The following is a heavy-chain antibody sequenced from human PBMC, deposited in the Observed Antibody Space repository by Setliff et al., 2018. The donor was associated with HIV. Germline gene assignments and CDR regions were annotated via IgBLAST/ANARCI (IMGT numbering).Heavy chain of an antibody. CDR3: ASHPPWLDRAEYFQH. CDR1: GFTFTDFY. D-gene: IGHD6-19*01. V-gene: IGHV1-69-2*01. CDR2: VDPEDNNP. J-gene: IGHJ1*01. Sequence: ASVKVSCKASGFTFTDFYFHWVQQAPGKGLEWVGRVDPEDNNPTYAKKFQGRVTVTKDSSTSIAYMELRNLRSDDTAVYYCASHPPWLDRAEYFQHWGQGTLVTVSS.